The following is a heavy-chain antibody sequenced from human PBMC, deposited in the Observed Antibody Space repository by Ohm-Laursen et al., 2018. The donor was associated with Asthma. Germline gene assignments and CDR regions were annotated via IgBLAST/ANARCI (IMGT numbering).Heavy chain of an antibody. V-gene: IGHV4-30-4*01. J-gene: IGHJ5*02. CDR3: AREGLRQGFDP. Sequence: SETLSLTCPVSGGSISSGDYYWSWIRQPPGKGLEWIGYIYYSGSTYYNPSLKSRVTISVDTSKNQFSLKLSSVTAADTAVYYCAREGLRQGFDPWGQGTLVTVSS. CDR1: GGSISSGDYY. CDR2: IYYSGST. D-gene: IGHD5-12*01.